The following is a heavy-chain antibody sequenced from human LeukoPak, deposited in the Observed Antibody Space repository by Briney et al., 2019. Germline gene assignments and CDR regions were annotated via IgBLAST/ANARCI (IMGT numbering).Heavy chain of an antibody. J-gene: IGHJ4*02. V-gene: IGHV3-66*03. CDR3: AKDAEGGSYFSYFDY. D-gene: IGHD1-26*01. Sequence: SGGSLRLSCAVSGFTFSSSYMNWVRQAPGKGLEWVSFIYSDNTHYSDSVKGRFTISRDNSKNTLYLQMNSLRAEDTAVYYCAKDAEGGSYFSYFDYWGQGTLVTVSS. CDR1: GFTFSSSY. CDR2: IYSDNT.